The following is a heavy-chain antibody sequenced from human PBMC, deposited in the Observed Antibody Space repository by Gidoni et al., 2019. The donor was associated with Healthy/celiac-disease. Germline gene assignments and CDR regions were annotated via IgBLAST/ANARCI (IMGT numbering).Heavy chain of an antibody. V-gene: IGHV4-39*01. Sequence: QLQLQESGPGLVKPSETLSLTCTVSGGSISSSSYYWGWIRQPPGKGLEWIGSIYYSGSTYYNPSLKSRVTISVDTSKNQFSLKLSSVTAADTAVYYCARVRGVIIINSYYFDYWGQGTLVTVSS. CDR3: ARVRGVIIINSYYFDY. CDR2: IYYSGST. CDR1: GGSISSSSYY. D-gene: IGHD3-10*01. J-gene: IGHJ4*02.